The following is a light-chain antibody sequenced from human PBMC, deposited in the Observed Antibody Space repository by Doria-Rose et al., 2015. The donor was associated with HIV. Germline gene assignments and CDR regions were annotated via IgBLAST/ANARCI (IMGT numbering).Light chain of an antibody. CDR3: QQYGSSSFT. CDR1: QSLSGNY. J-gene: IGKJ3*01. Sequence: CRASQSLSGNYLAWYQQKPGQAPRLLISGASTRATGIPDRFTGSGSGTDFTLTISRLEPEDFALYYCQQYGSSSFTFGPGNTVDFK. V-gene: IGKV3-20*01. CDR2: GAS.